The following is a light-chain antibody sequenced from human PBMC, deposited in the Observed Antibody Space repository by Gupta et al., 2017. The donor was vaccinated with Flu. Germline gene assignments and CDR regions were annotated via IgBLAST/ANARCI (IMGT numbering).Light chain of an antibody. CDR3: QRYDSLWT. CDR2: KAS. V-gene: IGKV1-5*03. J-gene: IGKJ1*01. CDR1: QSIDIW. Sequence: VGDRVTITCRASQSIDIWLAWYQQKPGKVPKLLIYKASTLEIGVPSRFSGSGSGTEFTLTINSLQPDDSATYYCQRYDSLWTSGQGTRVEVK.